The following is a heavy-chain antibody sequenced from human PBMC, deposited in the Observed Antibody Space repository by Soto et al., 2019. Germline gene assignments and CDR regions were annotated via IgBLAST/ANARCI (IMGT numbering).Heavy chain of an antibody. CDR2: INPSGGST. Sequence: XSVQVSCNESGYTFTNYYMHLVRQATGQGLEWMGIINPSGGSTSYAQNFQGRVTMTRDTSTNTVYMELSSLRYEDTAVYYCARDSEDCTSTSCREYFQNWGQGTLVTVSS. J-gene: IGHJ1*01. V-gene: IGHV1-46*01. CDR3: ARDSEDCTSTSCREYFQN. D-gene: IGHD2-2*01. CDR1: GYTFTNYY.